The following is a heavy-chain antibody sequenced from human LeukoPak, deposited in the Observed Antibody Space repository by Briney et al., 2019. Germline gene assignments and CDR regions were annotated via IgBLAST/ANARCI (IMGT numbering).Heavy chain of an antibody. CDR2: ISPNVGVT. D-gene: IGHD2-15*01. CDR1: GYSCTGYY. CDR3: ARECGICYGESFDY. V-gene: IGHV1-2*06. J-gene: IGHJ4*02. Sequence: ASVKVSCKASGYSCTGYYMHWVRQAPGQGPEWMGRISPNVGVTNYAQKFQGRVTMTRDTSISTAYMELSRLTSDDTAVYYCARECGICYGESFDYWGQGTLVTVSS.